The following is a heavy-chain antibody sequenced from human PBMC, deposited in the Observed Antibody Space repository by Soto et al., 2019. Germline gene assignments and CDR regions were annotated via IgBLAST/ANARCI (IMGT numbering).Heavy chain of an antibody. CDR2: IYNSGST. CDR1: GGSINNNGYF. D-gene: IGHD1-26*01. Sequence: QVQLQESGPGVVEPSQTLSLTCTVSGGSINNNGYFWSWIRQPPGSGLEWIGHIYNSGSTYSNPSLKSRLTISVDTSKNPFSLKLRSVTAADTAVYYCARGPSGDKVDYWGQGTLVTVSS. J-gene: IGHJ4*02. V-gene: IGHV4-30-4*01. CDR3: ARGPSGDKVDY.